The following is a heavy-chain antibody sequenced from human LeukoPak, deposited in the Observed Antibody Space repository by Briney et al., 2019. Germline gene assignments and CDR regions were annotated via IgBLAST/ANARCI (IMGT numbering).Heavy chain of an antibody. Sequence: PSETLSLTCTVSGGSISSSSYYWGWIRQPPGKGLEWIGSIYYSGSTYYNPSLKSRVTISVDTSKNQFSLKLSSVTAADTAVYYCARLQSIVVVPAAVDPWGQGTLVTVSS. CDR2: IYYSGST. CDR3: ARLQSIVVVPAAVDP. CDR1: GGSISSSSYY. D-gene: IGHD2-2*01. V-gene: IGHV4-39*07. J-gene: IGHJ5*02.